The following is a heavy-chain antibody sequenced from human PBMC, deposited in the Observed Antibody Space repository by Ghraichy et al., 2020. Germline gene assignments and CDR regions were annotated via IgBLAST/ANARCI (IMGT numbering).Heavy chain of an antibody. CDR2: ITSSSRFK. Sequence: GGSLRLSCVGSGYTFSTYSMNWVRQSPGKGLVWVSYITSSSRFKSYADSVKGRFTISRDNAQNSLYLQINSLRDEDTAVYYCARGSSVVRFYYYDGMDVWGQGTTVTVSS. J-gene: IGHJ6*02. D-gene: IGHD4-23*01. CDR3: ARGSSVVRFYYYDGMDV. CDR1: GYTFSTYS. V-gene: IGHV3-48*02.